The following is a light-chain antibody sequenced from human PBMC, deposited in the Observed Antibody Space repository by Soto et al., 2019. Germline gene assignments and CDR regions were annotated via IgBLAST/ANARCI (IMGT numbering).Light chain of an antibody. V-gene: IGKV3-11*01. CDR3: QQRSNWPT. J-gene: IGKJ1*01. CDR1: QSVSSY. Sequence: EIVLTQSPATLSLSPGERATLSCRASQSVSSYLAWYQQKPGQAPRLLIYDASNSATGTPARFSGSGSGTDFTLTISGLEREDFAVYYCQQRSNWPTFGQGTKVEI. CDR2: DAS.